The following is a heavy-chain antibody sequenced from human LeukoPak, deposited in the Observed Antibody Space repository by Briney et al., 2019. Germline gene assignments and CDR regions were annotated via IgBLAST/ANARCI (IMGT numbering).Heavy chain of an antibody. V-gene: IGHV1-46*01. D-gene: IGHD2-15*01. J-gene: IGHJ4*02. CDR2: INPSGGST. CDR1: GYTFTSYY. Sequence: ASVKVSCKASGYTFTSYYMHWVRQAPGQGLEWMGIINPSGGSTSYAQKFQGRVTMTRDMSTSTVYMELSSLRSEDTAVYYCARADYIVVVVAATKELDYRGQGTLVTVSS. CDR3: ARADYIVVVVAATKELDY.